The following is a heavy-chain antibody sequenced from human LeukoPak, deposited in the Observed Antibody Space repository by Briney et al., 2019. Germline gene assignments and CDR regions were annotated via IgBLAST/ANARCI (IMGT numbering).Heavy chain of an antibody. CDR2: VYYSGST. CDR3: ARNVSAGYFDY. D-gene: IGHD2-8*01. CDR1: ADSFTGTTYY. J-gene: IGHJ4*02. V-gene: IGHV4-39*01. Sequence: SETLSLTCSVSADSFTGTTYYWAWIRQPPGKGLEWIGSVYYSGSTSYSPSLKSRVTISVDTSKKQFSLRLSSVSAADTALYYCARNVSAGYFDYWGQGTLVTVSS.